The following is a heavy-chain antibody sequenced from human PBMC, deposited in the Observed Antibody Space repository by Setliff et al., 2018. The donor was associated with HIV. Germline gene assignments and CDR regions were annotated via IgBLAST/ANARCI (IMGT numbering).Heavy chain of an antibody. CDR2: MYYTGST. Sequence: KSSETLSLTCTVSGGSTDSGSYYWAWIRQPPGKGLEWIGSMYYTGSTNYNPSLKSRVTISVDTSKSQFSLRLNSVTATDTALYYCARGRFHRLHRPYSGSGSLGIQYFDYWGQGTLVTVSS. D-gene: IGHD3-10*01. J-gene: IGHJ4*02. CDR3: ARGRFHRLHRPYSGSGSLGIQYFDY. CDR1: GGSTDSGSYY. V-gene: IGHV4-39*07.